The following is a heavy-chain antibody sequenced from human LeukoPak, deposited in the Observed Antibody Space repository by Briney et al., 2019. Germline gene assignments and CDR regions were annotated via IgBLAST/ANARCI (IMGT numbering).Heavy chain of an antibody. D-gene: IGHD2-15*01. V-gene: IGHV4-4*07. CDR1: GGSISSYY. CDR3: ARDGGPYCSGGSCYFPFDY. CDR2: IYTSGST. J-gene: IGHJ4*02. Sequence: SETLSLTCTVSGGSISSYYWRWVRQPAGKGLEWIGRIYTSGSTNYNPSLKSRVTMSVDTSKNQFSLKLSSVTAADTAVYYCARDGGPYCSGGSCYFPFDYWGQGTLVTVSS.